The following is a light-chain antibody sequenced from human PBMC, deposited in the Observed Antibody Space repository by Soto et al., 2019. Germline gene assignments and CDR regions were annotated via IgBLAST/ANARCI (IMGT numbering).Light chain of an antibody. CDR2: EVN. J-gene: IGLJ1*01. CDR3: SSYAGSNNFPYV. Sequence: QSVLTQPPSASGSPGQSVTISCTGTISDVGSCNCVSWYQQYPGKAPKLMIYEVNKRPSGVPDRFSGSKSGNTASLTVSGLQAEDEADYYCSSYAGSNNFPYVFGTGTKVTVL. V-gene: IGLV2-8*01. CDR1: ISDVGSCNC.